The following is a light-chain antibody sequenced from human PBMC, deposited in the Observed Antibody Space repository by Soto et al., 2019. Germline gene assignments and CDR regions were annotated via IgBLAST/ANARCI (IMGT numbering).Light chain of an antibody. V-gene: IGKV3-20*01. J-gene: IGKJ4*01. CDR3: QQYDEIFLS. CDR2: GAS. CDR1: QTVSSSY. Sequence: EIVLTQSPGTLSLSPGEIATLSCRASQTVSSSYLVWYQQKPGLAPRLLIYGASNRATGIPDRFSGSGSGTDFTLTISRLESEDVAVYYCQQYDEIFLSFGGGTKVEIK.